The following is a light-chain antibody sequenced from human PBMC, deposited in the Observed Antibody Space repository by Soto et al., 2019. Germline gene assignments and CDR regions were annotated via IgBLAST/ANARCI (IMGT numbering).Light chain of an antibody. V-gene: IGKV3-15*01. CDR1: QSVHSN. J-gene: IGKJ5*01. CDR2: GAS. CDR3: QQHDNWPPIT. Sequence: EVVMTQSPATLWASQGDSVALSCRASQSVHSNLAWYQHRPGQGPRLLIYGASTRATGIPARFSGSGSGTEFTLTITSLQSEDSAVYYCQQHDNWPPITFGQGTRLEIK.